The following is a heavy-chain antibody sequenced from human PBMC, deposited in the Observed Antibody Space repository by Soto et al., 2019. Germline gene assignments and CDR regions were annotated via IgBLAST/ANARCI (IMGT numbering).Heavy chain of an antibody. CDR1: GYSFITNA. CDR2: IKPGTSTT. D-gene: IGHD1-26*01. Sequence: ASVKVSCKTSGYSFITNAMHWVRQAPGQRLEWLGWIKPGTSTTKYSQKFQGRVNITRDTSASTAYLELSTLRSEDTAVYFCARGVGPTSSYSYCMEVWGQGTTVTVSS. CDR3: ARGVGPTSSYSYCMEV. V-gene: IGHV1-3*01. J-gene: IGHJ6*02.